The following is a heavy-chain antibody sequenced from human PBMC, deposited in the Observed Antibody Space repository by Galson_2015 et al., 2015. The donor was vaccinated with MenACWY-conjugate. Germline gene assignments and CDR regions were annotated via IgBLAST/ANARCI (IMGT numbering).Heavy chain of an antibody. CDR1: GFSFATFD. CDR2: ISGRDGST. V-gene: IGHV3-23*01. J-gene: IGHJ4*02. Sequence: SLRLSCAASGFSFATFDMSWGRLAPGKGLEWVSFISGRDGSTHYADSEKGGFTISRDNSKNTLYLQMSSLRAEYTAVYYCVKGGWLDDWCQGSLFPVSS. CDR3: VKGGWLDD. D-gene: IGHD2-15*01.